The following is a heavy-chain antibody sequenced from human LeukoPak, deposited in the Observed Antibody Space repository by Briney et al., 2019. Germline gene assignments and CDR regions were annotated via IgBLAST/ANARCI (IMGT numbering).Heavy chain of an antibody. CDR3: TTVGLSGYYDRSGYYYFDY. J-gene: IGHJ4*02. V-gene: IGHV3-15*01. Sequence: GGSLRLSCAASAFTFNNAWMSWVRQAPGKGLEWVGRIRSKTSGGTADYAAPVKGRFIISRDDSKNTLYLQMDSLKTEDTAVYYCTTVGLSGYYDRSGYYYFDYWGQGTLVTVSS. D-gene: IGHD3-22*01. CDR2: IRSKTSGGTA. CDR1: AFTFNNAW.